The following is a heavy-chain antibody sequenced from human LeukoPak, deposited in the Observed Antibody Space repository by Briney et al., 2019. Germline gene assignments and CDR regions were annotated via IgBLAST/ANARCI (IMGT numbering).Heavy chain of an antibody. V-gene: IGHV3-21*01. D-gene: IGHD3-9*01. CDR1: GFTFSSYS. CDR2: ISSSSSYI. J-gene: IGHJ5*02. CDR3: ARATIFGWFDP. Sequence: GGSLRLSCAASGFTFSSYSMNWVRQAPGKGLEWVSYISSSSSYIYYADSVKGRFTISRDNPKNSLYLQMNSLRAEDTAVYYCARATIFGWFDPWGQGTLVTVSS.